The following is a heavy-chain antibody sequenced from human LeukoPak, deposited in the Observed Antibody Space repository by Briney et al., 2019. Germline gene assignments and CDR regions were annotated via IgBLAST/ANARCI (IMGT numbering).Heavy chain of an antibody. CDR2: IIPIFGTV. CDR3: ARTSSSLNYYYYYMDV. CDR1: GGTFSTYA. Sequence: ASVKVSCKTSGGTFSTYAITWVRQAPGQGLKWMGGIIPIFGTVNYAQKFQGRVTIGADESTSTAYMELSSLRSEDTAVYYCARTSSSLNYYYYYMDVWGKGTTVTVSS. V-gene: IGHV1-69*01. D-gene: IGHD2-2*01. J-gene: IGHJ6*03.